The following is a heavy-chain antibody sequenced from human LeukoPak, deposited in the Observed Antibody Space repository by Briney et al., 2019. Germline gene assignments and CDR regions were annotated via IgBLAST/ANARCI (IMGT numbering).Heavy chain of an antibody. V-gene: IGHV3-30*19. CDR3: ARWVTPGWGNFDY. J-gene: IGHJ4*02. D-gene: IGHD2-21*02. Sequence: GRSLRLSCAASGFTFSSYGMHWVRQAPGKGLEWVAVISYDGSNKYYADSVKGRFTISRDNSKNTLYLQMNSLRAEDTAVYYCARWVTPGWGNFDYWGQGTLVTVSS. CDR2: ISYDGSNK. CDR1: GFTFSSYG.